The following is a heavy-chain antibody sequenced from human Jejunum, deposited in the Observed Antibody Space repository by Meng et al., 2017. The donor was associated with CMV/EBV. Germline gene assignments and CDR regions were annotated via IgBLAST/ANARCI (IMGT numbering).Heavy chain of an antibody. CDR2: MNPNSGNT. Sequence: KASGYTFTSYDINWVRQATGQGLEWMGWMNPNSGNTGYAQKFQGRVTMTRNTSISTAYMGLSSLRSEDTAVYYCANSRSRGIPDYWGQGTLVTVSS. V-gene: IGHV1-8*01. D-gene: IGHD3-16*01. CDR1: GYTFTSYD. J-gene: IGHJ4*02. CDR3: ANSRSRGIPDY.